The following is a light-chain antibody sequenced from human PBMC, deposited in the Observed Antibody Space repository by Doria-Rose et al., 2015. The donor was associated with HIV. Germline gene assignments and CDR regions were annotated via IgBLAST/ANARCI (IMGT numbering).Light chain of an antibody. Sequence: VGDRVTITCRASQSISDWLAWYQQRPGKAPKLLIFKASTLESGVPSRFSGSGSGTEFTLAITDLQPDDFATYSCQQYNSYPCSFGQGTKLEIK. CDR3: QQYNSYPCS. CDR2: KAS. V-gene: IGKV1-5*03. CDR1: QSISDW. J-gene: IGKJ2*04.